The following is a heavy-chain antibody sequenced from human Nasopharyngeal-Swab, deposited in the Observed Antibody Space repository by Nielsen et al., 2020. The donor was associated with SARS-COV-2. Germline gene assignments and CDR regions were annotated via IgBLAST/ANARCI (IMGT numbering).Heavy chain of an antibody. Sequence: GGSLRLSCAASGFTFNYFGMHWVRQAPGKGLEWVAFISYEGSIRNYIDSVKGRLTVSRDTSKNTVYLQMNSLRPDDTAVYFCAKSMAYFQLSGTYNLDFWGQGTLVTVSS. CDR1: GFTFNYFG. CDR3: AKSMAYFQLSGTYNLDF. J-gene: IGHJ4*02. D-gene: IGHD1-1*01. CDR2: ISYEGSIR. V-gene: IGHV3-30*18.